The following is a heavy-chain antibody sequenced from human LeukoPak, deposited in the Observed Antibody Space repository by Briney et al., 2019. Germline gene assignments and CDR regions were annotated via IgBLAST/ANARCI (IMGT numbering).Heavy chain of an antibody. CDR2: ISSSSSYI. D-gene: IGHD3-10*01. Sequence: GGSLRLSCAASGFTFSSYSMNWVRQAPGKGLEWVSSISSSSSYIYYADSVKGRFTISTDNPKNSLYLQMNSLRAEDTAVYYWARDVLLAPREFDYWGQGTLVTVS. J-gene: IGHJ4*02. CDR1: GFTFSSYS. CDR3: ARDVLLAPREFDY. V-gene: IGHV3-21*01.